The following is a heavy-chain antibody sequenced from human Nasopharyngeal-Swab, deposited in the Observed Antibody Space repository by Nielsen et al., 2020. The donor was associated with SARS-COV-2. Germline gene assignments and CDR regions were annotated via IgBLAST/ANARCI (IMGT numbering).Heavy chain of an antibody. D-gene: IGHD3-22*01. CDR2: IYYSGST. Sequence: SETLSLTCTVSGGSISSSSYYWGWIRQPPGKGLEWIGSIYYSGSTYYNPSLKSRVTISVDTSKNQFSLKLSSVTAADTAVYYCARPYYDSSGYDAWFDPWGQGTRVTVPS. V-gene: IGHV4-39*01. CDR3: ARPYYDSSGYDAWFDP. CDR1: GGSISSSSYY. J-gene: IGHJ5*02.